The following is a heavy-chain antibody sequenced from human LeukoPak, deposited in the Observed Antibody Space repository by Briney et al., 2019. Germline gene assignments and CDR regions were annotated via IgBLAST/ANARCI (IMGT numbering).Heavy chain of an antibody. Sequence: PSETLSLTCTVSGGSFSSGGYYWSWIRQPPGTGLEWIGYIYYSASTNYNPSLKSRVTISVDTSNNQFSLKLSSVTAADTAVYYCARGSRGYSYGWGQGTLVTVSS. J-gene: IGHJ4*02. D-gene: IGHD5-18*01. CDR1: GGSFSSGGYY. CDR2: IYYSAST. CDR3: ARGSRGYSYG. V-gene: IGHV4-61*08.